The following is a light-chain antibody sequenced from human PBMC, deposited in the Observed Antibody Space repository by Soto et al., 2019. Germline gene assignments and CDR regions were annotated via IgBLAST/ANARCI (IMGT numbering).Light chain of an antibody. V-gene: IGLV2-14*03. CDR1: SSDVGGHNY. Sequence: QSALTQVASVSASPGQSITISCTGTSSDVGGHNYVTWYQQHPGKAPKLMIYNVDYRPSGVSNRFSGSKSGNTASLTISGLQADDEAYYYCSSYADSSTVVFGRGTKLTVL. CDR3: SSYADSSTVV. J-gene: IGLJ2*01. CDR2: NVD.